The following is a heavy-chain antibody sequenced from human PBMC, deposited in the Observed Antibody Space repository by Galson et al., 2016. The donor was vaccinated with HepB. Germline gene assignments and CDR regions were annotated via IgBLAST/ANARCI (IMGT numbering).Heavy chain of an antibody. D-gene: IGHD4-17*01. J-gene: IGHJ4*02. CDR3: AKSGRYYGVDHFDY. CDR1: GFTFGSYG. V-gene: IGHV3-30*18. CDR2: IPYDGSNK. Sequence: SLRLSCAASGFTFGSYGMHWVRQAPGKGLEWVAVIPYDGSNKYYADSVKGRFTISRDNSKNTLYLQMNSLRAEDTAVYYCAKSGRYYGVDHFDYWGKGTLVTVSS.